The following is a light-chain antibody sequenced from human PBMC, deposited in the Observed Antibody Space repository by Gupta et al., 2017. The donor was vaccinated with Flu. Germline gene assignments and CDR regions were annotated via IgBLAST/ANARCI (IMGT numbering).Light chain of an antibody. CDR1: QSISYY. Sequence: GDRVTITCRASQSISYYLNWYQQRPGIAPKLLIYAASNLQSGVPSRFSGSGSGTDFTLTISTLQPEDFATYYCQQAYSPLGAFAQGTKVEIK. CDR2: AAS. CDR3: QQAYSPLGA. J-gene: IGKJ1*01. V-gene: IGKV1-39*01.